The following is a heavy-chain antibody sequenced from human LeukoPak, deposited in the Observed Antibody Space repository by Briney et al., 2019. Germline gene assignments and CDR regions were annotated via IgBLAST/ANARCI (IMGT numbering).Heavy chain of an antibody. V-gene: IGHV4-39*07. CDR3: ARAGYYYYMDV. CDR2: IYYSGST. Sequence: PSETLSLTCTVSGGSISSSSYYWGWIRQPPGKGLEWIGSIYYSGSTYYHPSLKSRVTISVDTSKNQFSLKLSSVTAADTAVYYFARAGYYYYMDVWGKGTTVTVSS. J-gene: IGHJ6*03. CDR1: GGSISSSSYY.